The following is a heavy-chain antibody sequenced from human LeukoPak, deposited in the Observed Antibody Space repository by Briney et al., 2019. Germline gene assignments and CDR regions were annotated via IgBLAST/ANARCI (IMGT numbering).Heavy chain of an antibody. J-gene: IGHJ4*02. D-gene: IGHD3-10*01. V-gene: IGHV1-2*02. CDR3: ARGSPVVRGVIMGDY. Sequence: GASVKVSCKASGYTFTHYYMHWVRQAPGQGLEWMGWINPNTGDTKYAQKFQGRVTMTTDTSTSTVYMELRSLRSDDTAVYYCARGSPVVRGVIMGDYWGQGTLVTVSS. CDR1: GYTFTHYY. CDR2: INPNTGDT.